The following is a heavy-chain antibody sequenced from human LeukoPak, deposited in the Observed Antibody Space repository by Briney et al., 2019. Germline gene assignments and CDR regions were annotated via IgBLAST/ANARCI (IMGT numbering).Heavy chain of an antibody. Sequence: SETLSLTCAVYGGSFSGYYWSWIRQPPGKGLEWIGEINHSGSTNYNPSLKSRVTISVDTSKNQFSLKLSSVTAADTAVYYCARGRGRFDYWGQGALVTVSS. J-gene: IGHJ4*02. V-gene: IGHV4-34*01. CDR3: ARGRGRFDY. CDR1: GGSFSGYY. D-gene: IGHD2-15*01. CDR2: INHSGST.